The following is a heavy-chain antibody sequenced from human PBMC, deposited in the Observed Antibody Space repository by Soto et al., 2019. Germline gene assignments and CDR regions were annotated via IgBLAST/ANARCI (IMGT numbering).Heavy chain of an antibody. CDR3: ANAGYSSGWTAFDAFDI. CDR2: ISYDGSNK. CDR1: VFTFSSYG. Sequence: RWSLRLSCAASVFTFSSYGMHWFRQAPGKGLEWVAVISYDGSNKYYADSVKGRFTISRDNSKNTLYLQMNSLRAEDTAVYYCANAGYSSGWTAFDAFDIWGQGTMVTVSS. J-gene: IGHJ3*02. V-gene: IGHV3-30*18. D-gene: IGHD6-19*01.